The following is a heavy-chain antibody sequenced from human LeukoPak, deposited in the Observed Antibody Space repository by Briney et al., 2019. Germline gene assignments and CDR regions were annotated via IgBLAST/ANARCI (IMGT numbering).Heavy chain of an antibody. CDR3: ARVGYSSSWYYFDY. V-gene: IGHV1-69*13. D-gene: IGHD6-13*01. CDR1: GGTFINLP. CDR2: IVPVFGTA. Sequence: GASVKVSCKTSGGTFINLPISWVRQAPGQGLEWMGGIVPVFGTAKYAQKFQGRVTITADESTSTSYMEVTGLRSEDTAVYYCARVGYSSSWYYFDYWGQGTLVTVSS. J-gene: IGHJ4*02.